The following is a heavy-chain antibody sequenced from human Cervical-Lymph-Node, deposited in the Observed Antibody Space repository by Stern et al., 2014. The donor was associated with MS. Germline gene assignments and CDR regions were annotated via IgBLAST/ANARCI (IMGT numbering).Heavy chain of an antibody. J-gene: IGHJ5*02. CDR3: ARERTRWLTAWFDP. Sequence: QVQLVQSGAEVKKPESSVKVSCKASGGTFSSYAISWVRHAPGPGLEGMGGIIPIFGTANYAQKFQGRVTITADESTSTAYMELSSLRSEDTAMYYCARERTRWLTAWFDPWGQGTLVTVSS. CDR1: GGTFSSYA. CDR2: IIPIFGTA. D-gene: IGHD6-19*01. V-gene: IGHV1-69*01.